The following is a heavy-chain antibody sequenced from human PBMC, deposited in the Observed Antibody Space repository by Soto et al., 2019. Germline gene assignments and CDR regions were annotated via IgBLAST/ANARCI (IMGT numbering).Heavy chain of an antibody. V-gene: IGHV4-59*08. D-gene: IGHD6-19*01. CDR3: ARHGRAVAGDY. CDR2: IFYNGFT. Sequence: SETLSLTCAVSGGSINNHYWSWIRQPPGKGLEWIGYIFYNGFTRYSPSFQGQVTISADKSISTAYLQWSSLKASDTAMYYCARHGRAVAGDYWGQGTLVTVSS. J-gene: IGHJ4*02. CDR1: GGSINNHY.